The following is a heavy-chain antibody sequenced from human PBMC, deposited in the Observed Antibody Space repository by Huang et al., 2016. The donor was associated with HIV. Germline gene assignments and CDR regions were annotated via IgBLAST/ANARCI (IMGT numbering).Heavy chain of an antibody. Sequence: QVQLEQWGARLLKPSETLSLTFAVYGESLSDFFWSWIRQPPGKGLEWIGEINKSGRTNYNPSLKSRVTIAVDTAKKQFSLKLKSVTAADTSMYYCARGRGSSWSLFDTWGQGSLVTVFS. D-gene: IGHD6-13*01. CDR2: INKSGRT. J-gene: IGHJ4*02. CDR3: ARGRGSSWSLFDT. V-gene: IGHV4-34*02. CDR1: GESLSDFF.